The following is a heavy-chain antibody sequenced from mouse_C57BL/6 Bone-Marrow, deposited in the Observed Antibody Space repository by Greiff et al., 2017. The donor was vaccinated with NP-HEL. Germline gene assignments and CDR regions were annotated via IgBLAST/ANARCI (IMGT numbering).Heavy chain of an antibody. CDR1: GYTFTSYG. J-gene: IGHJ4*01. V-gene: IGHV1-81*01. CDR3: ARAKGTYCYAMDY. Sequence: QVHVKQSGAELARPGASVKLSCKASGYTFTSYGISWVKQSTGQGLEWIGEIYPRSGNTYYNEKFKGKATLTADKSSSTAYMELRSLTSEDSAVYCCARAKGTYCYAMDYWGQGTSVTVSS. CDR2: IYPRSGNT.